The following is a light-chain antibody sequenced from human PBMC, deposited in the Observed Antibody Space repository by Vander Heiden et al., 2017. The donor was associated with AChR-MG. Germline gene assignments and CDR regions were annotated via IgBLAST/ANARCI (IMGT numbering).Light chain of an antibody. CDR3: KSYDISLSVV. CDR1: NSNVGGGDD. J-gene: IGLJ2*01. CDR2: ANN. Sequence: QSVLPQPPSVSGAPGQRVTISCTGENSNVGGGDDIHWYQQLPGRAPRLLIYANNNRPSGVPDRFSGFKSGTSVSLAITGLQAEDEADYYCKSYDISLSVVFGGGTKLTVL. V-gene: IGLV1-40*01.